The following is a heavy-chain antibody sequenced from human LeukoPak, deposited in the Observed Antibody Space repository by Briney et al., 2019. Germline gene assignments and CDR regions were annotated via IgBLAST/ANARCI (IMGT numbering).Heavy chain of an antibody. V-gene: IGHV4-61*02. CDR2: IYTSGST. CDR3: ARPLWVCSSTSCYSPGGASDAFDI. CDR1: GGSISSGSYY. Sequence: SETLSLTCTVSGGSISSGSYYWRWLRQPAGKGLEWLGRIYTSGSTNYNPSLKSRVTISVDTSKNQFSLKLSSVTAADTAVYYCARPLWVCSSTSCYSPGGASDAFDIWGQGTMVTVSS. J-gene: IGHJ3*02. D-gene: IGHD2-2*02.